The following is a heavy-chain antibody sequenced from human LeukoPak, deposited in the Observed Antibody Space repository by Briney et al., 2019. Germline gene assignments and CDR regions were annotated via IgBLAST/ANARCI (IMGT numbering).Heavy chain of an antibody. CDR1: ECSVSTDGAA. D-gene: IGHD1-26*01. Sequence: SQTLSLTCAISECSVSTDGAAWNWIRQSPSGGLEWQGRTYYRSKWYYDYAVSVKSRITINPDTSKNQFSLHLNSVTPEDTAIYYCARGPSLVGYYYVDVWDKGTTVTVSS. CDR2: TYYRSKWYY. V-gene: IGHV6-1*01. CDR3: ARGPSLVGYYYVDV. J-gene: IGHJ6*03.